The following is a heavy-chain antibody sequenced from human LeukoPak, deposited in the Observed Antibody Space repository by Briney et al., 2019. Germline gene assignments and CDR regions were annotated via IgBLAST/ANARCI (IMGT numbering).Heavy chain of an antibody. CDR1: GGTFSSYA. D-gene: IGHD6-25*01. V-gene: IGHV1-69*13. CDR2: IIPILGTA. J-gene: IGHJ3*02. CDR3: ARSIAASWAFDI. Sequence: ASVKVSCKASGGTFSSYAISWVRQAPGKELEWRGGIIPILGTANYAQKFQGRVTITADESTSTAYMELSSLRSEDTAVYYCARSIAASWAFDIWGQGTMVTVSS.